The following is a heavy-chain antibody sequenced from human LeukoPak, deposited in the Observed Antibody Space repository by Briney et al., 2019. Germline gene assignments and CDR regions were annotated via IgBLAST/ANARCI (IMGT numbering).Heavy chain of an antibody. J-gene: IGHJ4*02. CDR2: INHSGGT. D-gene: IGHD3-10*01. CDR3: ARGGSGSYYSPFDY. V-gene: IGHV4-34*01. CDR1: GGSFSGYY. Sequence: SETLSLTCAVYGGSFSGYYWSWIRQPPGKGLEWIGEINHSGGTNYNPSLKSRVTISVDTSKNQFSLKLSSVTAADTAVYYCARGGSGSYYSPFDYWGQGTLVTVSS.